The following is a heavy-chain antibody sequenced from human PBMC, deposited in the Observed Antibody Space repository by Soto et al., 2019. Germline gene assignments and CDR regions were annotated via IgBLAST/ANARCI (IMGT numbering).Heavy chain of an antibody. D-gene: IGHD5-12*01. CDR3: ARDGYNSQCPDY. V-gene: IGHV1-46*03. J-gene: IGHJ4*02. CDR1: GDTFASYD. Sequence: VALVKVSCKASGDTFASYDRHSVRHSPGKGLEWMGIINPSGGSTSYAQKFQGRVTMTRDTSTSTVYMELSSLRSEDTAVYYCARDGYNSQCPDYWGQGTLVTVSS. CDR2: INPSGGST.